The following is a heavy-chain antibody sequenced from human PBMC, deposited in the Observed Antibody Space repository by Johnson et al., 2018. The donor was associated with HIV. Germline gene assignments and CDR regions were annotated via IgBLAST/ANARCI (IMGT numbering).Heavy chain of an antibody. CDR2: IRYDGTNK. Sequence: QVQLVESGGGLVQPGRSLRLSCAASGFTFDDYAMHWVRQAPGKGLEGVAFIRYDGTNKYYADSVKGRFTISRDNTKNTLYLQMNSLRAEDTAVYYCARGRDSIGDGGAFDIWGQGTMVTVSS. V-gene: IGHV3-33*08. CDR3: ARGRDSIGDGGAFDI. J-gene: IGHJ3*02. D-gene: IGHD3-16*01. CDR1: GFTFDDYA.